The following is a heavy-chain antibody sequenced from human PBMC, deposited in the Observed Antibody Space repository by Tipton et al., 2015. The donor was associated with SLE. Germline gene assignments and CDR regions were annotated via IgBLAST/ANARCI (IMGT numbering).Heavy chain of an antibody. CDR2: IYYSGST. D-gene: IGHD1-26*01. CDR3: ARGSGLEGAPDAFDI. CDR1: GGSISSYY. Sequence: TLSLTCTVSGGSISSYYWSWIRQPPGKGLEWIGYIYYSGSTNYNPSLKSRVTISVGTSKNQFSLKLSSVTAADTAVYYCARGSGLEGAPDAFDIWGQGTMVTVSS. J-gene: IGHJ3*02. V-gene: IGHV4-59*01.